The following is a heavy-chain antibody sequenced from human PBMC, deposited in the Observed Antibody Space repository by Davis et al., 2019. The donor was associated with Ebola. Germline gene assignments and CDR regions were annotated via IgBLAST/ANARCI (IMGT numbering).Heavy chain of an antibody. CDR2: VSTDNGKT. V-gene: IGHV1-18*01. Sequence: VKVSCKASGYTFTSHGISWVRQAPGQGLEWMGWVSTDNGKTDYAQKFHDRVTMTTDTSTNTAYMELRSLRSDDTAVYYCAKDSSSWYYFDDSGYPFDDWGQGTLVIVSS. D-gene: IGHD3-22*01. J-gene: IGHJ4*02. CDR3: AKDSSSWYYFDDSGYPFDD. CDR1: GYTFTSHG.